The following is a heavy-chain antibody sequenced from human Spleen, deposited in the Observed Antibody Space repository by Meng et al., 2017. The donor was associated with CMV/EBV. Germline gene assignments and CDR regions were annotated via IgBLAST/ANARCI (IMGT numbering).Heavy chain of an antibody. CDR2: ISSGGGSS. Sequence: CCCTCSCAVLYCVRQATGTVLGVVSVISSGGGSSYYADSVKRRFTISRDNSKNTLYLQMISRRAENTAVYYCANGRDTNGYYPIDSWGQGTLVTVSS. CDR3: ANGRDTNGYYPIDS. D-gene: IGHD3-22*01. CDR1: CCTCSCAV. J-gene: IGHJ4*02. V-gene: IGHV3-23*01.